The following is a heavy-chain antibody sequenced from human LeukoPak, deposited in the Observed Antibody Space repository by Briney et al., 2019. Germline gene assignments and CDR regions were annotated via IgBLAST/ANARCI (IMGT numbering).Heavy chain of an antibody. CDR2: ISSGGTYE. D-gene: IGHD3-10*01. CDR1: GFTFSNYA. V-gene: IGHV3-30*01. CDR3: ARDSTYYYDSGSSGPHYFDN. Sequence: GKSLRLSCAASGFTFSNYAMHWVRQAPGKGLEWVSLISSGGTYEYYADSVKGRFTISRDNSKNTLYLQLNSLRVEDTAVYYCARDSTYYYDSGSSGPHYFDNWGQGTLVTVSS. J-gene: IGHJ4*02.